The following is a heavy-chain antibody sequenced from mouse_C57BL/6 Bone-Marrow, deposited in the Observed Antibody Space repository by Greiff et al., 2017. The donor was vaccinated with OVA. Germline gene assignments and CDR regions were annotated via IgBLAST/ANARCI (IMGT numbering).Heavy chain of an antibody. CDR3: TDHYYGSYYYGMDY. D-gene: IGHD1-1*01. CDR2: IDPENGDT. CDR1: GFNIKDDY. V-gene: IGHV14-4*01. J-gene: IGHJ4*01. Sequence: VQLQQSGAELVRPGASVKLSCTASGFNIKDDYMHWVKQRPEQGLEWIGWIDPENGDTEYASKFQGKATITADTASNTAYLQLSSLTSEDTAVYYGTDHYYGSYYYGMDYGGQGTAVTVTA.